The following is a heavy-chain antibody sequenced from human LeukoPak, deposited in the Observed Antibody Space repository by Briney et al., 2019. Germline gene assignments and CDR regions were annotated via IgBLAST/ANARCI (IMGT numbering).Heavy chain of an antibody. Sequence: SVKVSCKASGGTFSSYAISWVRQAPGQGLEWMGGIIPIFGTANYAQKFQGRVTITADESTSTAYMELSSLRSEDTAVYYCARDLFEHYFGSGSLTYWGQGTLVTVSS. V-gene: IGHV1-69*01. CDR3: ARDLFEHYFGSGSLTY. CDR2: IIPIFGTA. J-gene: IGHJ4*02. D-gene: IGHD3-10*01. CDR1: GGTFSSYA.